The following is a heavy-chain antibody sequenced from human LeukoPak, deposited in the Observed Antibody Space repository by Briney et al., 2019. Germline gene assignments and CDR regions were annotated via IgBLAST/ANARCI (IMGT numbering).Heavy chain of an antibody. CDR2: ISDSGNT. Sequence: GGSLRLSCATSGFSFSSYAMSRVRQAPGKGLEWVSAISDSGNTYHADSVKGRFTISRDSSKNTLFLQMNRLRPEDAAVYYCAKAPVTTCRGAYCYPFDYWGQGTLVTVSS. V-gene: IGHV3-23*01. CDR3: AKAPVTTCRGAYCYPFDY. CDR1: GFSFSSYA. J-gene: IGHJ4*02. D-gene: IGHD2-21*01.